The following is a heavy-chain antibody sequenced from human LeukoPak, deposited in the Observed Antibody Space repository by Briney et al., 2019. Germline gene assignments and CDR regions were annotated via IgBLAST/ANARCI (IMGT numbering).Heavy chain of an antibody. Sequence: ASVTVSCTASGYSFTSNYIHWVRQATGQGLEWMGWMNPNSGNTGYAQKFQGRVTMTRNTSISTAYMELSSLRSEDTAVYYCARGGYRGFDYWGQGTLVTVSS. CDR1: GYSFTSNY. J-gene: IGHJ4*02. CDR3: ARGGYRGFDY. D-gene: IGHD2-15*01. CDR2: MNPNSGNT. V-gene: IGHV1-8*02.